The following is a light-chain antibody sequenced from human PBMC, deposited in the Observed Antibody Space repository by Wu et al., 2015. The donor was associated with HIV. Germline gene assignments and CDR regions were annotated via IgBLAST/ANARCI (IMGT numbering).Light chain of an antibody. CDR3: QQHANWPLT. V-gene: IGKV3-11*01. CDR1: RSVSSA. J-gene: IGKJ5*01. CDR2: DAS. Sequence: EIVLTQSPAALSISPGERVTLSCRASRSVSSAVAWYQQKPGQAPRLLIYDASKRATGIPARFSGGGSTTDYSLTISSLEPEDFAVYYCQQHANWPLTFGQGTRLELN.